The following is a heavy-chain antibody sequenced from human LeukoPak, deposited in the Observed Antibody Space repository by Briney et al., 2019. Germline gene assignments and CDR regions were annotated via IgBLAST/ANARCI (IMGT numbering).Heavy chain of an antibody. Sequence: GGSLRLSCAASGFTFSSYAMTWVRQAPGKGLEWVAVIWYDGSNKYYADSVKGRFTISRDNSKNTLYLQMNSLRAEDTAVYYCARARHGILTGYYLDYWGQGTLVTVSS. V-gene: IGHV3-33*08. CDR1: GFTFSSYA. D-gene: IGHD3-9*01. CDR2: IWYDGSNK. J-gene: IGHJ4*02. CDR3: ARARHGILTGYYLDY.